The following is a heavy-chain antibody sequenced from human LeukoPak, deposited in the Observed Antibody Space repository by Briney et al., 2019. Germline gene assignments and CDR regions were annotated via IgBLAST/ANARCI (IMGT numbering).Heavy chain of an antibody. Sequence: SETLSLTCAVYGFTFSGYYWGWLRQPPGKGLEWMGEINHGRSSNYNPSLESRVTISVDPTKNQFSLKLSSVTAAAPAVYYCARAALLWFGGAPYYYYGMDVWGKGTTVTVPS. CDR1: GFTFSGYY. D-gene: IGHD3-10*01. CDR3: ARAALLWFGGAPYYYYGMDV. CDR2: INHGRSS. J-gene: IGHJ6*04. V-gene: IGHV4-34*01.